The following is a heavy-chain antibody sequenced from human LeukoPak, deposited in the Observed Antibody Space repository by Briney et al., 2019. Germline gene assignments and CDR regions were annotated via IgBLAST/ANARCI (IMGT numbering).Heavy chain of an antibody. V-gene: IGHV3-11*01. Sequence: GGSLRLSCAASGFTFSDSYMSWIRQVPGKGLEWISYIGSSGGTIYYADSVKGRFTISRDNAKNSLYLQMNSLRAEDTAVYYCAKEGGDWGEGYFDYWGQGTLVTVSS. D-gene: IGHD7-27*01. J-gene: IGHJ4*02. CDR1: GFTFSDSY. CDR3: AKEGGDWGEGYFDY. CDR2: IGSSGGTI.